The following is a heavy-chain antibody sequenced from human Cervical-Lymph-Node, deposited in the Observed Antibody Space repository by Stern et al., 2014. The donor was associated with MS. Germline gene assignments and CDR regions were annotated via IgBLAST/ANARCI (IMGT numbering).Heavy chain of an antibody. D-gene: IGHD5-12*01. J-gene: IGHJ4*02. CDR2: IYYNGNT. V-gene: IGHV4-59*01. Sequence: VQLVESGPGLVKPSETLSLTCLISGGSISTYYWSWVRQPPGKGLEWIGYIYYNGNTNYNPSLKSRVAMSVDTSKNQFSLKLGSVTAADTAVSYCARDDGYSGYDSWGQGTLVTVSS. CDR1: GGSISTYY. CDR3: ARDDGYSGYDS.